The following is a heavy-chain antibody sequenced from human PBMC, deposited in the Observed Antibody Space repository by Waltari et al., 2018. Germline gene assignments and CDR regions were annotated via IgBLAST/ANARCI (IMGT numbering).Heavy chain of an antibody. J-gene: IGHJ6*02. CDR2: INAGNCNT. CDR3: ARDLATVVTPNYYYGMDV. V-gene: IGHV1-3*01. D-gene: IGHD2-15*01. Sequence: QVQFVQSGAEVKKPGASVTVSCKASGYTFTNYALHWVRQAPGQRLEWMGWINAGNCNTKYSQKFQGRVTITRDTSASTAYLELSSLRSEDTAVYYCARDLATVVTPNYYYGMDVWGQGTTVTVSS. CDR1: GYTFTNYA.